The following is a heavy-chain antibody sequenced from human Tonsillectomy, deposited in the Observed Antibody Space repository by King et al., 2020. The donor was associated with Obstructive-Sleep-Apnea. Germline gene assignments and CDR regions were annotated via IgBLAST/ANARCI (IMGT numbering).Heavy chain of an antibody. CDR1: GFTFSSYD. J-gene: IGHJ3*01. Sequence: VQLVESGGGLVQPGGSLRLSCAASGFTFSSYDMHWVRQGTGKGLEWVAVIGLAGDTYYPGSVKGRFTISRANAKNSLYLQMNSLRAGDTAVYYCARGDCSGSSCYSLSAFDVWGQGTMVTVSS. CDR3: ARGDCSGSSCYSLSAFDV. CDR2: IGLAGDT. V-gene: IGHV3-13*01. D-gene: IGHD2-15*01.